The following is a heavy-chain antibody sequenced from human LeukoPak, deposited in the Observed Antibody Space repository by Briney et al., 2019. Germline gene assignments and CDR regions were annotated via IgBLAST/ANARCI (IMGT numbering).Heavy chain of an antibody. D-gene: IGHD3-22*01. CDR3: ARDTDSGSVFDY. CDR1: GFTFFTYS. J-gene: IGHJ4*02. Sequence: PGGSLRLSCAASGFTFFTYSMNWVRQAPGKGLEWVSSISSLYIYYADSVKGRFTISRDNAKSSLYLQMNSLRTEDTAVYYCARDTDSGSVFDYWGQGTLVTVSA. CDR2: ISSLYI. V-gene: IGHV3-21*01.